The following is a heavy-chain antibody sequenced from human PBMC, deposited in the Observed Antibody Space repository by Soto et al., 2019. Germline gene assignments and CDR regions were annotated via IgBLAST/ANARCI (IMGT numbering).Heavy chain of an antibody. CDR2: ISSSSSYT. CDR3: ARDRSILALSYYYGMDV. V-gene: IGHV3-11*06. D-gene: IGHD6-6*01. J-gene: IGHJ6*02. CDR1: GFTFSDYY. Sequence: PGGSLRLSCAASGFTFSDYYMSWIRQAPGKGLEWVSYISSSSSYTNYADSVKGRFTISRDNAKNSLYLQMNSLRAEDTAVYYCARDRSILALSYYYGMDVWGQGTTVTVSS.